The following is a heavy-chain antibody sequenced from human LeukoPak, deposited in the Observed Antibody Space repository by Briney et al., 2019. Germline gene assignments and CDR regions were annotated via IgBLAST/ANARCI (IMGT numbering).Heavy chain of an antibody. J-gene: IGHJ4*02. CDR1: GDSVTTYY. CDR2: IHYSGRT. V-gene: IGHV4-59*02. CDR3: ARYFCPGDNCLHFDY. D-gene: IGHD3/OR15-3a*01. Sequence: SETLSLTCTVSGDSVTTYYWGWIRQPPWKGLEWIGYIHYSGRTNSNPSLESRVTISVDMSKNQFSLKMSSVTAADTAMYYCARYFCPGDNCLHFDYWGQGTLVTVSS.